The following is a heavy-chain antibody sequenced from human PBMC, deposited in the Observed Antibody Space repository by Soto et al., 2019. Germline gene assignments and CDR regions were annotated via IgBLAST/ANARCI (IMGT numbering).Heavy chain of an antibody. CDR2: ISGSGGST. D-gene: IGHD3-10*01. CDR3: AKFRRAGLSWLF. V-gene: IGHV3-23*01. CDR1: GFTFSSYA. Sequence: PGGSLRLSCAASGFTFSSYAMSWVRQAPGKGLEWVSAISGSGGSTYYADSVKGRFTTSRDNSKNTLYLQMNSLRAEDTVVYYCAKFRRAGLSWLFWGQGTLVTVSS. J-gene: IGHJ4*02.